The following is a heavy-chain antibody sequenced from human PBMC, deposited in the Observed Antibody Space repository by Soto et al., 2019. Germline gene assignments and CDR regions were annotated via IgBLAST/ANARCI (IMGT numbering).Heavy chain of an antibody. J-gene: IGHJ6*02. CDR2: TYYRAKWFN. Sequence: SQTLSLTCAISGDSVSNNNAAWNWIRQSPSRGLEWLGRTYYRAKWFNDYAVSVASRITINSDTSRNQFSLHLNSVTPEDTAIYYCSNDFNNSPTCCIDVSGQGITVTVS. CDR1: GDSVSNNNAA. V-gene: IGHV6-1*01. CDR3: SNDFNNSPTCCIDV. D-gene: IGHD1-1*01.